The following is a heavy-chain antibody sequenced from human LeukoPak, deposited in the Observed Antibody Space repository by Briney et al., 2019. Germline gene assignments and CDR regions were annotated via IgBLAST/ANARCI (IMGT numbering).Heavy chain of an antibody. CDR3: ARVGPPGSHTFDI. J-gene: IGHJ3*02. CDR1: GFILSDHY. CDR2: SRNKANSYTT. V-gene: IGHV3-72*01. Sequence: PGGSLRLSCATSGFILSDHYIDWFRQAPGKGLEWVGHSRNKANSYTTEYAASVKGRFTISRDDSQKSVYLQMNSLKTEDTAVYYCARVGPPGSHTFDIWGQGTMVTVSS.